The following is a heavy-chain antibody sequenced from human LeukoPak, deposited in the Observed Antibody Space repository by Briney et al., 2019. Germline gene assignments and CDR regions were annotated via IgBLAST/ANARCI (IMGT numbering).Heavy chain of an antibody. D-gene: IGHD3-10*01. J-gene: IGHJ4*02. V-gene: IGHV1-8*03. CDR2: MNPNSGNT. CDR3: ARGRGLLEGGGPYYFDY. Sequence: ASVKVSCKASGYTFTSYDINWVRQATGQGLEWMGWMNPNSGNTGYAQKFQGRVTITRNTSISTAYMELSSLRSEDTAVYYCARGRGLLEGGGPYYFDYWGQGTLVTVSS. CDR1: GYTFTSYD.